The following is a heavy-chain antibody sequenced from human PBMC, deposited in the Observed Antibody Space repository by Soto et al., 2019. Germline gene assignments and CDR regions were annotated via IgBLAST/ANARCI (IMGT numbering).Heavy chain of an antibody. D-gene: IGHD3-10*01. CDR2: IIPIFGTA. J-gene: IGHJ3*02. CDR1: GGTFSSYA. V-gene: IGHV1-69*05. Sequence: PVKVSCKASGGTFSSYAISWVRQAPGQGLEWMGGIIPIFGTATYAQRFQGRVTLTRDTSTTTVYMELSSLRSEDTAIYYCAPTLGSSNYGAFHIWGQGTMVTLSS. CDR3: APTLGSSNYGAFHI.